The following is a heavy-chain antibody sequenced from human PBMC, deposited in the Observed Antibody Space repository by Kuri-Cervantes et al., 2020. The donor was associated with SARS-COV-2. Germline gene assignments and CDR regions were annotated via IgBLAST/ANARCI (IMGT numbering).Heavy chain of an antibody. Sequence: GGSLRLSCAASGFSFSDYVITWVRPAPGKGLEWVSIINDAGTTTHYADSVKGRFTISRDNSKNTVYLQMNNLEVEDTAVYFCATGFTSVWFRPLAYWGQGTLVTVSS. CDR3: ATGFTSVWFRPLAY. CDR1: GFSFSDYV. CDR2: INDAGTTT. V-gene: IGHV3-23*01. D-gene: IGHD3-10*01. J-gene: IGHJ4*02.